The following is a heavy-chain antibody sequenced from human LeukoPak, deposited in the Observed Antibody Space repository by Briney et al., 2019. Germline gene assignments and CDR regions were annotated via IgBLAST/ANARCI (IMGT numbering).Heavy chain of an antibody. V-gene: IGHV4-31*03. D-gene: IGHD3/OR15-3a*01. CDR1: GGSISSGGYY. CDR3: ARGSVRWTGYYDNWFDP. Sequence: PSQTLSLTCTVSGGSISSGGYYWSWIRQHPGKGLEWIGYIYYSGSTYYNPSLKSRVTISVDTSKNQFSLKLSSVTAADTAVYYCARGSVRWTGYYDNWFDPWGQGTLVTVSS. CDR2: IYYSGST. J-gene: IGHJ5*02.